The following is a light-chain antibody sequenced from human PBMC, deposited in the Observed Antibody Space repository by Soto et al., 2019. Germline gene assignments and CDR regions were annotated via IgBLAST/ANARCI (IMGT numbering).Light chain of an antibody. CDR1: QTVSRY. Sequence: VLTQSPATLFLSPGERATLSCRASQTVSRYLAWYQQKPGQAPRLLIYYASNRATSIPARFSGSGSGTDYTLTISSLEPEDFAVYYCQQRSTWPLFTFVGGPKMEI. CDR3: QQRSTWPLFT. J-gene: IGKJ4*01. CDR2: YAS. V-gene: IGKV3-11*01.